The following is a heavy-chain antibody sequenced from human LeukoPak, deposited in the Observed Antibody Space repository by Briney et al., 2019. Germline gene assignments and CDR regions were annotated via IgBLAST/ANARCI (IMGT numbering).Heavy chain of an antibody. Sequence: GGSLRLSCAASGFTFSDYYMSWIRQAPGKGLEWVSYISSSGSTIYYADSVKGRFTISRDNAKNSLYLQMNSLRAEDTAVYYCAGTSRTYYYGSGSYYTFSFFDYWGQGTLVTVSS. D-gene: IGHD3-10*01. CDR3: AGTSRTYYYGSGSYYTFSFFDY. J-gene: IGHJ4*02. CDR1: GFTFSDYY. CDR2: ISSSGSTI. V-gene: IGHV3-11*01.